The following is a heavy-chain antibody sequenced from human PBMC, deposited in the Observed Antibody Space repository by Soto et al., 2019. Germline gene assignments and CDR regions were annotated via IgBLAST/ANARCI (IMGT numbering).Heavy chain of an antibody. J-gene: IGHJ4*02. Sequence: GGSLRLSCAASGFTFSSYSMNWVRQAPWKGLEWVSSISSSSSYIYYADSVKGRFTISRDNAKNSLYLQMNSLRAEDTAVYYCASALIAAAGTIVDYWGQGTLVTVSS. CDR2: ISSSSSYI. CDR1: GFTFSSYS. D-gene: IGHD6-13*01. V-gene: IGHV3-21*01. CDR3: ASALIAAAGTIVDY.